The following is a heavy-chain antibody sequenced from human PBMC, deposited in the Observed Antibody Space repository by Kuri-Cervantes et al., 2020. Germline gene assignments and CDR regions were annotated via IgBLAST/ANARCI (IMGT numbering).Heavy chain of an antibody. Sequence: SQTLSLTCAVYGGSFSGYYWSWIRQPPGKGLEWIGEINHSRSTNYNPSLKSRVTISVDTSKNQFSLKLSSVTAADTAVYYCARAFLPGFYDSSGQGAFDIWGQGTMVTVSS. CDR2: INHSRST. CDR3: ARAFLPGFYDSSGQGAFDI. J-gene: IGHJ3*02. V-gene: IGHV4-34*01. D-gene: IGHD3-22*01. CDR1: GGSFSGYY.